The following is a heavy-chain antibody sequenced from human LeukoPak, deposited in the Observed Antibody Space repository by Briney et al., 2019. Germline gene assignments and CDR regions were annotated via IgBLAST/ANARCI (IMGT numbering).Heavy chain of an antibody. V-gene: IGHV3-30*04. J-gene: IGHJ4*02. CDR3: AKESRTVGAIRN. Sequence: PGGSLRLSRAASGFTFSSYAMHWVRQAPGKGLEWVAVISYDGSNKYYADSVKGRFTISRDNSKNTLYLQMNSLRAEDTAVYYCAKESRTVGAIRNWGQGTLVTVSS. CDR2: ISYDGSNK. CDR1: GFTFSSYA. D-gene: IGHD1-26*01.